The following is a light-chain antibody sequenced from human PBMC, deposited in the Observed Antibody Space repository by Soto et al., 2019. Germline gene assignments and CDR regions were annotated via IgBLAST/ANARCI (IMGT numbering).Light chain of an antibody. CDR3: SSYTSTSTPCV. Sequence: QSVLTQPASVSGSPGQSITISCTGTSSDVGGYNYVSWYQLHPGKAPKLIIYEVSHRPSGASNHFSGYKSGNTASLTISGLQAEDEADYYCSSYTSTSTPCVFGTGPKVT. CDR2: EVS. J-gene: IGLJ1*01. V-gene: IGLV2-14*01. CDR1: SSDVGGYNY.